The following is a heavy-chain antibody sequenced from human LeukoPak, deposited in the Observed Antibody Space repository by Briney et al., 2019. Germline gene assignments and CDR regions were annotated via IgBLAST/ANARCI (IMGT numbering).Heavy chain of an antibody. CDR2: INSDGSST. Sequence: PGGSLSLSCAASGFTFSSYWMHWVRQAPGKGLAWVSRINSDGSSTIYADSVKGRFTISRDNAKNTLYLQMNSLRAEDTAVYYCARGAARLGSDYWGQGTLVTASS. CDR1: GFTFSSYW. CDR3: ARGAARLGSDY. D-gene: IGHD6-6*01. V-gene: IGHV3-74*01. J-gene: IGHJ4*02.